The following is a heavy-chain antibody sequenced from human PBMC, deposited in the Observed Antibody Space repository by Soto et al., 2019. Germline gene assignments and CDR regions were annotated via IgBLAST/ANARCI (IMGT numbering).Heavy chain of an antibody. J-gene: IGHJ6*02. D-gene: IGHD2-15*01. Sequence: QVQLVESGGGVVQPGRSLRLSCAASGFTFSSYAMHWVRQAPGKGLEWVAVISYDGSNKYYADSVKGRFTISRDNSKNTLYLQMNSLRAEDTAVYYCARDLGASVAATYYGMDVWGQGTTVTVSS. CDR1: GFTFSSYA. CDR2: ISYDGSNK. CDR3: ARDLGASVAATYYGMDV. V-gene: IGHV3-30-3*01.